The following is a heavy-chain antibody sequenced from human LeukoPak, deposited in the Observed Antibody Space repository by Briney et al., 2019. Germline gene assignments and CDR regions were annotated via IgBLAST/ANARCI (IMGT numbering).Heavy chain of an antibody. V-gene: IGHV4-39*07. CDR1: GGSISSSTYY. CDR3: ARKNSGNDYGAESNWFDP. J-gene: IGHJ5*02. CDR2: IYYRGST. Sequence: SETLSLTCTVSGGSISSSTYYWGWIRQPPGKGLEWIGSIYYRGSTYYNPSLKSRVTISVDTSKNQFSLRLSSVTAADTAVYYCARKNSGNDYGAESNWFDPWGQGTLVTVSS. D-gene: IGHD5-12*01.